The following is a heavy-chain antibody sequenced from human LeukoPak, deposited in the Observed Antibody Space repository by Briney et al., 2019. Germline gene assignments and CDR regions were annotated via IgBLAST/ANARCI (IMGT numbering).Heavy chain of an antibody. D-gene: IGHD3-10*01. CDR3: ARDQNYCESGRCHTRHYYMDV. CDR1: GFMFSNHW. J-gene: IGHJ6*03. CDR2: IQQDGSEK. V-gene: IGHV3-7*01. Sequence: PGGSLRLSCVASGFMFSNHWMSWVRQAPGRGLEVVAKIQQDGSEKHHLDSVKGRFTISRDNAKNSLYLQMNSLRVEDTAVYYCARDQNYCESGRCHTRHYYMDVWGRGTTVTVSS.